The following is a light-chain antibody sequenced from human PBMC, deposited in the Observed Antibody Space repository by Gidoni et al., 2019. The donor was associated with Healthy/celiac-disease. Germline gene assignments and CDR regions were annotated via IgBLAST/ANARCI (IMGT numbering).Light chain of an antibody. CDR2: DAS. Sequence: ELVFTHSPATLSLSPGERATLSCRASQSVSSYLAWYQQKPGQAPRLLIYDASNMDTGIPARFSGSGSGTDFTLTISSLEPEDFAVYYCQQRSNWPPTFGQGTRLEIK. J-gene: IGKJ5*01. CDR1: QSVSSY. CDR3: QQRSNWPPT. V-gene: IGKV3-11*01.